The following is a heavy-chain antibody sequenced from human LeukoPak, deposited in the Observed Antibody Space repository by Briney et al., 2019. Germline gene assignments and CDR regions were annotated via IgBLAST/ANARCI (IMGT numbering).Heavy chain of an antibody. CDR1: GGTFSSYA. J-gene: IGHJ4*02. Sequence: SVKVSCKASGGTFSSYAISWVRQAPGQGLEWMGGIIPIFGTANYAQKFQGRVTITADESTSTAYMELSSLRSEDTAVYCCARDAGYSGYDSGFDYWGQGTLVTVSS. CDR3: ARDAGYSGYDSGFDY. CDR2: IIPIFGTA. D-gene: IGHD5-12*01. V-gene: IGHV1-69*13.